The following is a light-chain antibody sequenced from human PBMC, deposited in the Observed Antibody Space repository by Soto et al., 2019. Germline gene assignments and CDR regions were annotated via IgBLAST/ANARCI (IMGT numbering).Light chain of an antibody. V-gene: IGKV3-20*01. Sequence: EIVLTQSPGTLSLSPGERATLSCRASQSISSSYLAWYQQKPGQAPRLLIYGASSRATGIPDRFSGSGSGTDFPLTISRLEPEDCAVYYCQQYDTSPYTFGQGTKLEIK. CDR2: GAS. CDR1: QSISSSY. J-gene: IGKJ2*01. CDR3: QQYDTSPYT.